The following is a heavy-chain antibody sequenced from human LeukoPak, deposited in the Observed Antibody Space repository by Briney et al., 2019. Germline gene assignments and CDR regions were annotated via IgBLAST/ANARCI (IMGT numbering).Heavy chain of an antibody. CDR3: ARDRAGWYDDYYYYMDV. CDR2: INWNGGST. V-gene: IGHV3-20*04. CDR1: GFTFDDYC. J-gene: IGHJ6*03. D-gene: IGHD6-19*01. Sequence: GGSLRLSCAASGFTFDDYCMGWVRLAPGKGLEWVSGINWNGGSTGYADSVKGRFTISRDNAKNSLYLQMNSLRAEDTALYYCARDRAGWYDDYYYYMDVWGKGTTVTVSS.